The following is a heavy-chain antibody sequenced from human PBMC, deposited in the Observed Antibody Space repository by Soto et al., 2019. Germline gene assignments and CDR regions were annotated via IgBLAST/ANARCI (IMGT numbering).Heavy chain of an antibody. V-gene: IGHV4-34*01. J-gene: IGHJ3*02. CDR1: GGSFSGYY. CDR2: INHSGST. D-gene: IGHD2-21*02. Sequence: SETLSLTCAVYGGSFSGYYWSWIRQPPGKGPEWIGEINHSGSTNYNPSLKSRVTISVDTSKNQFSLKLSSVTAADTAVYYCARVPMTYDAFDIWGQGTMVTVSS. CDR3: ARVPMTYDAFDI.